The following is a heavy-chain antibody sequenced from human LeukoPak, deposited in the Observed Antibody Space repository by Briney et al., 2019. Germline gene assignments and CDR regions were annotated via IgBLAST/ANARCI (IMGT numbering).Heavy chain of an antibody. V-gene: IGHV3-23*01. Sequence: GGSLRLSCAASGFTLSNYAMSWVRQAPGKGLEWVSAISGSGGSTYSADSVKGRFTISRDNSKNTLYLQLNSLRAEDTAVYYCATSYRLPFPAFDIWGQGTLVTVSS. J-gene: IGHJ3*02. CDR1: GFTLSNYA. CDR3: ATSYRLPFPAFDI. CDR2: ISGSGGST. D-gene: IGHD1-26*01.